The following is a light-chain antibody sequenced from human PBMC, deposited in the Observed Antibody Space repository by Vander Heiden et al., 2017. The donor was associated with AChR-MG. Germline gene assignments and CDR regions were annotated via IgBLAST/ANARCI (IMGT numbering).Light chain of an antibody. CDR2: EVP. V-gene: IGKV2-29*02. J-gene: IGKJ1*01. Sequence: DIVMTQTPLSLSVTPGQPASISCKSSLSILHSDGRTYWSWYQQKPGQPLQLLMLEVPSRFSAVPDRFSGSGSGTDFKLRISRVEAVDVGVYFCMEGVHLKTFGQGTKVEIK. CDR3: MEGVHLKT. CDR1: LSILHSDGRTY.